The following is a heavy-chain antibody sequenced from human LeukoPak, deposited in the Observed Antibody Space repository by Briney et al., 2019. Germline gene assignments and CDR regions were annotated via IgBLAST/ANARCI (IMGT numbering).Heavy chain of an antibody. CDR1: GFTFSSYS. J-gene: IGHJ4*02. Sequence: GGSLRLSCAASGFTFSSYSMNWVRQAPGKGLEWVSSISSSSSYIYYADSVKGRFTISRDNAKNSLYLQMNSLRAEDTAVYYCARDARRGGYNYLYYFDYWGQGTLVTVSS. D-gene: IGHD5-24*01. CDR2: ISSSSSYI. CDR3: ARDARRGGYNYLYYFDY. V-gene: IGHV3-21*01.